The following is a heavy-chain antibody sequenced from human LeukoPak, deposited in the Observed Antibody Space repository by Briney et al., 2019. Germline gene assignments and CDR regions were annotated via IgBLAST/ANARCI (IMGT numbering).Heavy chain of an antibody. CDR2: MNPNSGNT. D-gene: IGHD4-23*01. CDR1: GYTFTSYD. V-gene: IGHV1-8*03. CDR3: ARVNGGNSDYYYYMDV. Sequence: ASVKVSCKASGYTFTSYDINWVRQATGQGLEWMGWMNPNSGNTGYAQKFQGRVTITRNTSISTAYMELSSLRSEDTAVYYCARVNGGNSDYYYYMDVWGKGTTVTVSS. J-gene: IGHJ6*03.